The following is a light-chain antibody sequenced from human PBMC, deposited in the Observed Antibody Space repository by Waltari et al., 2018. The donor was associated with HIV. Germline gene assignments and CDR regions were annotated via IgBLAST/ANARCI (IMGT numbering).Light chain of an antibody. CDR2: DAS. J-gene: IGKJ4*01. CDR3: QQRSNWPPAPT. Sequence: EIVFPQSPATLSLSPGERATLSCRSSQRVSTLLAWYKQKSGQSPRLLTYDASSRATGIPARFSGSGSGTDVTLTISSLEPEDFAVYYCQQRSNWPPAPTFGGGTKVEIK. V-gene: IGKV3-11*01. CDR1: QRVSTL.